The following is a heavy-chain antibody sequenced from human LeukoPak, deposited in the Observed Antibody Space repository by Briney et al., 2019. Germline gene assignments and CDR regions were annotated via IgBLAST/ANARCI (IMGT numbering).Heavy chain of an antibody. CDR1: GFTVSSNY. Sequence: GGSLRLSCAASGFTVSSNYMSWVRQAPGKGLEWVCGINWNGGSTGYADSVKGRFTISRDNAKNSLYLQMNSLRAEDTALYYCARGRPPADYWGQGTLVTVSS. V-gene: IGHV3-20*04. CDR3: ARGRPPADY. CDR2: INWNGGST. J-gene: IGHJ4*02.